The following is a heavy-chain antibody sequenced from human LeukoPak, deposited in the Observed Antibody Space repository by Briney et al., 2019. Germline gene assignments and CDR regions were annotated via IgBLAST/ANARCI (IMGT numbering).Heavy chain of an antibody. CDR3: VRDWGYDSSGYWQKYFDS. J-gene: IGHJ4*02. CDR1: GFTFSTFW. Sequence: PGGSLRLSCATSGFTFSTFWMHWVRQAPGKGLVWVSRINHDGSSTKYADSVKGRFTISRDNAKNTLHLQMNSLRAEDTAVYYCVRDWGYDSSGYWQKYFDSWGQGTLVTVSS. CDR2: INHDGSST. V-gene: IGHV3-74*01. D-gene: IGHD3-22*01.